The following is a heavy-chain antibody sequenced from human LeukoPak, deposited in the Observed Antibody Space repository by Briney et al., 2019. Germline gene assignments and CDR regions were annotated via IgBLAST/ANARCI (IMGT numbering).Heavy chain of an antibody. CDR2: TYYRSKWYN. CDR1: GDSVSSNNAA. J-gene: IGHJ4*02. D-gene: IGHD6-13*01. V-gene: IGHV6-1*01. Sequence: SQTLSLTCAISGDSVSSNNAAWNWIRQSPSRGLEWLGRTYYRSKWYNDYAVSVKSRITINSDTSKNQFSLQLNSVTPEDTAVYYCARDHGIAAAGNFDYWGQGTLVTVSS. CDR3: ARDHGIAAAGNFDY.